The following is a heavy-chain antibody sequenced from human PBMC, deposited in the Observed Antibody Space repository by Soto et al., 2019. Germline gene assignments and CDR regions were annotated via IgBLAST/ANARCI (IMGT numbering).Heavy chain of an antibody. CDR1: GFSFGSYA. Sequence: GSLRLSCAASGFSFGSYAMSWVRQAPGKGLEWVSGISNSGGFTYYADSVKDRFTISRDDSKDTLSLQMNNLRAEDTAVYYCAKDLGLGLTRLRGWFDTWGQGTLVTVSS. CDR2: ISNSGGFT. V-gene: IGHV3-23*01. D-gene: IGHD3-3*01. J-gene: IGHJ5*02. CDR3: AKDLGLGLTRLRGWFDT.